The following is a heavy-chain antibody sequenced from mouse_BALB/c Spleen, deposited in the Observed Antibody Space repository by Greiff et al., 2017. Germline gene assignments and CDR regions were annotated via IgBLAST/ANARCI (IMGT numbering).Heavy chain of an antibody. CDR1: GFTFSSYG. J-gene: IGHJ3*01. CDR3: ANGKPFAY. CDR2: INSNGGST. D-gene: IGHD2-1*01. Sequence: DVKVEESGGGLVQPGGSLKLSCAASGFTFSSYGMSWVRQTPDKRLELVATINSNGGSTYYPDSVKGRFTISRDNAKNTLYLQMSSLKSEDTAMYYCANGKPFAYWGQGTLVTVSA. V-gene: IGHV5-6-3*01.